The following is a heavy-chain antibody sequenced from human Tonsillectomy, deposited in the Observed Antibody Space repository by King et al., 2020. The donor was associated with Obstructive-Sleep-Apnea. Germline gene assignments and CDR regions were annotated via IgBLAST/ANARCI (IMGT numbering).Heavy chain of an antibody. CDR2: INPNSGGT. J-gene: IGHJ4*02. V-gene: IGHV1-2*04. CDR3: ARSQYYDFPNPLNY. CDR1: GYTFTGYY. D-gene: IGHD3-3*01. Sequence: QVQLVESGAEVKKPGASVKVSCKASGYTFTGYYMYWVRQAPGQGLECMGWINPNSGGTRYAQKFQDWITITRETSIGTAYLELSSLRSDDTAVYYCARSQYYDFPNPLNYWGQGTLVTVSS.